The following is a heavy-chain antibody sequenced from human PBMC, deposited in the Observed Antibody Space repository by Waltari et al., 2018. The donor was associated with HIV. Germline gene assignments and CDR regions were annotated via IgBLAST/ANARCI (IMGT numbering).Heavy chain of an antibody. CDR2: ISDNGKRT. CDR3: AKDLAGSSL. CDR1: GFNFSING. J-gene: IGHJ4*02. V-gene: IGHV3-30*18. Sequence: QENLVESGGGVVQPGGSLRLSCAGSGFNFSINGMHWVRQSPGKGLEWVATISDNGKRTDYVDSVKGRFTISRDNSKHTVFLQMSSLRAEDTSVYYCAKDLAGSSLWGQGALVTVSS. D-gene: IGHD3-10*01.